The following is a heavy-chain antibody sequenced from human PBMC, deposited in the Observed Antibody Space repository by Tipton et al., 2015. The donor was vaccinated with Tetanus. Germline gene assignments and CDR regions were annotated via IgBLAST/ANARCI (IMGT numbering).Heavy chain of an antibody. CDR3: ARPLSSVAFAGFAFDV. D-gene: IGHD5-12*01. J-gene: IGHJ3*01. Sequence: QLVQSGAEVKQPGESLKISCKGSGYMFSSHWIGWVRQVPGKGLEWLGTIYPGDSYSTYSPSFEGQVTISVDRSIDTAYLQWSSLKASDTAIYYCARPLSSVAFAGFAFDVWGXGTLVTVSS. V-gene: IGHV5-51*01. CDR1: GYMFSSHW. CDR2: IYPGDSYS.